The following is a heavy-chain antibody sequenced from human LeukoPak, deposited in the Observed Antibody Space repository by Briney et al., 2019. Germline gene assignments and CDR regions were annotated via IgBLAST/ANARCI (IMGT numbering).Heavy chain of an antibody. D-gene: IGHD2-2*01. CDR1: GFTFSSYA. Sequence: GGSLILSCAASGFTFSSYAMSWVRQAPGKGLEWVSAISGSGGSTYYADSVKGRFTISRDNSKNTLYLQMNSLRAEDTAVYYCAKDIVVVPAASSGWDYFDYWGQGTLVTVSS. J-gene: IGHJ4*02. V-gene: IGHV3-23*01. CDR2: ISGSGGST. CDR3: AKDIVVVPAASSGWDYFDY.